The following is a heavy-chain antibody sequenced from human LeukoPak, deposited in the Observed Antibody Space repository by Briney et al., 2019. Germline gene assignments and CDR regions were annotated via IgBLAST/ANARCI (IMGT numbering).Heavy chain of an antibody. V-gene: IGHV3-30-3*01. CDR2: ISYDGSNK. J-gene: IGHJ4*02. Sequence: PGGSLRLSCAASGFTFSSYAMHWVRQAPGKGLEWVAVISYDGSNKYYADSVKGRFTISRDNSKNTLYLQMNSLRAEDTAVYYCARVPYSSSWYGLWGDDSSGYYLEHWGQGTLVTVSS. CDR3: ARVPYSSSWYGLWGDDSSGYYLEH. D-gene: IGHD3-22*01. CDR1: GFTFSSYA.